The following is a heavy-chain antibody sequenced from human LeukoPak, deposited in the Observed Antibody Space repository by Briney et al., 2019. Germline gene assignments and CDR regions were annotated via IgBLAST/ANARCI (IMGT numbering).Heavy chain of an antibody. CDR1: GFTLSYYW. V-gene: IGHV3-7*01. D-gene: IGHD1-1*01. Sequence: PGGSLRLSCAVSGFTLSYYWMSWVRQAPGKGLEWVANIQEDGSNKYYVGSVKGRFTISRDNAKNSVYLQMNSLRAEDTAVYYCAREARGTRAAFDIWGQGTVVTVS. CDR3: AREARGTRAAFDI. J-gene: IGHJ3*02. CDR2: IQEDGSNK.